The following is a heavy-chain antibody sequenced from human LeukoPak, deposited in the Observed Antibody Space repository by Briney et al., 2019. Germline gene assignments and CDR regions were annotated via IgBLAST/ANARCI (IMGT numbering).Heavy chain of an antibody. Sequence: SETLSLTCTVSGGSMSSSSYYWGWIRQPPGKGLEWVGSIYYSGSTYYNPSLKSRVTISVDTSKNQFSLKLSSVTAADTAVYYCARPHYSSGWYYFDYWGQGTLVTVSS. J-gene: IGHJ4*02. V-gene: IGHV4-39*01. D-gene: IGHD6-19*01. CDR3: ARPHYSSGWYYFDY. CDR2: IYYSGST. CDR1: GGSMSSSSYY.